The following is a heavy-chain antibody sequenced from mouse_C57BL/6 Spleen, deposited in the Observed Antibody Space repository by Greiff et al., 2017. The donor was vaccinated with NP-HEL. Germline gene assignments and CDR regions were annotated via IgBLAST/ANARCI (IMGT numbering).Heavy chain of an antibody. CDR2: INYDGSST. J-gene: IGHJ2*01. CDR3: ARRGERAYYFDY. V-gene: IGHV5-16*01. D-gene: IGHD3-3*01. Sequence: EVMLVESEGGLVQPGSSMKLSCTASGFTFSDYYMAWVRQVPEKGLEWVANINYDGSSTYYLDSLKSRFIISRDNAKNILYLQMSSLKSEDTATYYCARRGERAYYFDYWGQGTTLTVSS. CDR1: GFTFSDYY.